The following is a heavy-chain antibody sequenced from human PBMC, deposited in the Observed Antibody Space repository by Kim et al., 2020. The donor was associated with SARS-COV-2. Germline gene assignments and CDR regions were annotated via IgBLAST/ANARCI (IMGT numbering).Heavy chain of an antibody. D-gene: IGHD3-3*01. Sequence: GGSLRLSCAASGFTFSSYAMHWVRQAPGKGLEWVAVISYDGSNKYYADSVKGRFTISRDNSENTLYRQMNSLRAEDTAVYYCARAHGIFEVSVYYYGIDVWAKGTTVPVSS. CDR2: ISYDGSNK. V-gene: IGHV3-30-3*01. J-gene: IGHJ6*04. CDR3: ARAHGIFEVSVYYYGIDV. CDR1: GFTFSSYA.